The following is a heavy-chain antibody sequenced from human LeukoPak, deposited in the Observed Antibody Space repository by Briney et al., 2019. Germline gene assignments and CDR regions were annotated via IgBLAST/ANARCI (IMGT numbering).Heavy chain of an antibody. Sequence: GGSLRLSCTASGFIFNDYAMSWVRQAPGKGLEWVSYISSSSSTIYYADSVKGRFTISRDNAKNSLYLQMNSLRDEDTAVYYCARDPPWYSSSWSSPDYWGQGTLVTVSS. J-gene: IGHJ4*02. CDR2: ISSSSSTI. V-gene: IGHV3-48*02. CDR3: ARDPPWYSSSWSSPDY. D-gene: IGHD6-13*01. CDR1: GFIFNDYA.